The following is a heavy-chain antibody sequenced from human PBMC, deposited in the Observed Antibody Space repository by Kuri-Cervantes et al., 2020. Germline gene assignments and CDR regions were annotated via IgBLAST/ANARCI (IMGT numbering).Heavy chain of an antibody. V-gene: IGHV3-23*01. Sequence: ESLKISCAASGFTFSSYAMSWVRQAPGKGLEWVSAISGSGGSTYYADSVKGRFTISRDNSKNTLYLQMSSLRAEDTAVYYCAKWDIVVVPAAITTPNYYYYYGMDVWGQGTTVTVSS. J-gene: IGHJ6*02. D-gene: IGHD2-2*01. CDR1: GFTFSSYA. CDR3: AKWDIVVVPAAITTPNYYYYYGMDV. CDR2: ISGSGGST.